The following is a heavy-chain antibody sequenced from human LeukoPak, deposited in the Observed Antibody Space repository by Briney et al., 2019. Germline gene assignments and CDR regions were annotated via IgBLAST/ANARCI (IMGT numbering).Heavy chain of an antibody. CDR1: GGSFSGYY. Sequence: PSETLSLTCAVYGGSFSGYYWSWIRQPPGKGLEWIGYISDSGNTNYNPSLKSRVTISVDTSKNQFSLKLSSVTAADTAVYYCARGRLARSPYFDYWGRGTLVTVSS. J-gene: IGHJ4*02. CDR3: ARGRLARSPYFDY. D-gene: IGHD6-19*01. V-gene: IGHV4-59*01. CDR2: ISDSGNT.